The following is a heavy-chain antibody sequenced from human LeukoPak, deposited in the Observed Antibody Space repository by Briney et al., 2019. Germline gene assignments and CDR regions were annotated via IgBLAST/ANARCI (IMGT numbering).Heavy chain of an antibody. CDR1: GFTFSSYS. J-gene: IGHJ4*02. CDR3: ARDQETGELVPEYYFDY. CDR2: ISSSSSYI. D-gene: IGHD6-13*01. V-gene: IGHV3-21*01. Sequence: GGSLRLSCAASGFTFSSYSMNWVRQAPGKGLEWVSSISSSSSYIYYADSVKGRFTISRDNAKNSLYLQMNSLRAEDTAVYYCARDQETGELVPEYYFDYWGQGTLVTVSS.